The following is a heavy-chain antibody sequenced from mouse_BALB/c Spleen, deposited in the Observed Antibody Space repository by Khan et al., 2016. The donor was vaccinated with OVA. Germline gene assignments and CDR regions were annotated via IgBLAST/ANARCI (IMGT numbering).Heavy chain of an antibody. D-gene: IGHD2-14*01. V-gene: IGHV1-4*01. CDR2: INPSNGYT. Sequence: QVQLQQPGAELARPGASLKMSCKASGYTFTSYTIHWIKLRPGQGLEWIGYINPSNGYTNYNQKFKDKATLTADKSSTTAYMQLSSLTSDDSAVYNCVRYGAYHRNDGLFAYWGQGTLVTVSA. CDR3: VRYGAYHRNDGLFAY. CDR1: GYTFTSYT. J-gene: IGHJ3*01.